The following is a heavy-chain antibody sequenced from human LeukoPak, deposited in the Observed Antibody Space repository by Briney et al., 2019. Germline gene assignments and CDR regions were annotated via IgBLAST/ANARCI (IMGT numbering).Heavy chain of an antibody. D-gene: IGHD6-19*01. Sequence: GGSLRLSCAVSGLTFRSYGMNWVRQAPGKGLEWVSYISSSSSTIYYADSVKGRFTISRDNAKNSLYLQMNSLRDEDTAVYYCASSTGWYEGFDYWGQGTLVTVSS. V-gene: IGHV3-48*02. J-gene: IGHJ4*02. CDR3: ASSTGWYEGFDY. CDR2: ISSSSSTI. CDR1: GLTFRSYG.